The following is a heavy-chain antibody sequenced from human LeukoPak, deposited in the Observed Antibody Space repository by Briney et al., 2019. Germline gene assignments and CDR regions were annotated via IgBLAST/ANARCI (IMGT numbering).Heavy chain of an antibody. V-gene: IGHV1-2*02. CDR1: GYTFTGCW. CDR2: INANTGHT. J-gene: IGHJ4*02. Sequence: GASVKVSCKASGYTFTGCWLHWVRQAPGQGLEWMGNINANTGHTNYAQKFQGRVTVTRDTSISTAYMELSSLTSDDTAVYYCARVETVGVWGYHYWGQGTLVTVSS. D-gene: IGHD2-8*02. CDR3: ARVETVGVWGYHY.